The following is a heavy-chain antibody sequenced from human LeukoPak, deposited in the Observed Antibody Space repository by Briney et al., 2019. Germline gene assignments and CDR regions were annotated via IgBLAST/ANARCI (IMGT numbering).Heavy chain of an antibody. CDR2: IYYSGST. CDR3: ARALEYGSGSYEDY. J-gene: IGHJ4*02. V-gene: IGHV4-61*01. Sequence: SETLSLTCTVSGGSVSSGSYYWSWIRQPPGKGLEWIGYIYYSGSTNYNPSLKSRVTISVDTSKNQFSLKLSSVTAADTAVYYCARALEYGSGSYEDYWGQGTLVTVSS. CDR1: GGSVSSGSYY. D-gene: IGHD3-10*01.